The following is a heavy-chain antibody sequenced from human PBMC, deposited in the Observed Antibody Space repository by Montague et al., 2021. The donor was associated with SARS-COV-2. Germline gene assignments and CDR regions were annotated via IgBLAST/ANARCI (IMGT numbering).Heavy chain of an antibody. V-gene: IGHV6-1*01. CDR3: VRYSGWFYFDF. CDR1: GESVSSNSFA. D-gene: IGHD6-19*01. Sequence: CAISGESVSSNSFAWSWIRQSPSRGLRWLGRTYYRSKWYSDYAPSVRGRLTVNPDASKNEFSLELNYVTPEDTAVYYCVRYSGWFYFDFWGQGTLVTVSS. CDR2: TYYRSKWYS. J-gene: IGHJ4*02.